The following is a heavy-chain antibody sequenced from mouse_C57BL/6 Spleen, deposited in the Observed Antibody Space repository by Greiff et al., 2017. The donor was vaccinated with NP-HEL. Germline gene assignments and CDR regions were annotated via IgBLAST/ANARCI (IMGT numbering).Heavy chain of an antibody. J-gene: IGHJ3*01. D-gene: IGHD2-5*01. CDR1: GYTFTDHT. CDR3: ARRGPYSKEGAWFAY. CDR2: IYPRDGST. V-gene: IGHV1-78*01. Sequence: QVQLQQSDAELVKPGASVKISCKVSGYTFTDHTIHWMKQRPEQGLEWIGYIYPRDGSTKYNEKFKGKATLTADKSSSTAYMQLNSLTSEDSAVYFCARRGPYSKEGAWFAYWGQGTLVTVST.